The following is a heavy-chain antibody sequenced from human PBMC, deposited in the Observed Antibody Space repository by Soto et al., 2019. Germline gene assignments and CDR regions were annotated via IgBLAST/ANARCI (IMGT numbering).Heavy chain of an antibody. V-gene: IGHV4-34*01. CDR1: GGSFSGYY. J-gene: IGHJ4*02. Sequence: QVQLQQWGAGLLKPSETLSLTCAVYGGSFSGYYWSWIRQPPGKGLEWIGEINHSGSTNYNPSLKSRVTISVDTSKNQFSLKLSSVTAADTAVYYCARGPEQWLFDYWGQGTLVTVSS. D-gene: IGHD6-19*01. CDR2: INHSGST. CDR3: ARGPEQWLFDY.